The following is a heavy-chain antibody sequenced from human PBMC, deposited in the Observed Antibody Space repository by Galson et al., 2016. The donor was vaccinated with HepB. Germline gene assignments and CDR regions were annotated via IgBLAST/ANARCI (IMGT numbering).Heavy chain of an antibody. CDR1: GFTVSSNY. J-gene: IGHJ4*02. V-gene: IGHV3-53*01. CDR2: VYSGGST. CDR3: SVELLQDFDC. Sequence: SLRLSCAASGFTVSSNYMSWVRQAPGKGLEWVSVVYSGGSTYYADSVKGRFTLSRDHYKNTLYLQMHSLRAEDTAIYYWSVELLQDFDCWGQGTLVTVSS. D-gene: IGHD5-24*01.